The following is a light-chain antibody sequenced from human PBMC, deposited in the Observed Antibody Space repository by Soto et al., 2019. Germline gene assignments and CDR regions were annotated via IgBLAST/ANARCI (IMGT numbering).Light chain of an antibody. V-gene: IGLV1-47*01. CDR2: RSN. CDR1: SSNIGSNY. CDR3: AAWDDSLSGYV. J-gene: IGLJ1*01. Sequence: QSVLTQPPSASGTPGQRVTISCSGSSSNIGSNYVYWYQQLPGTAPKLLIYRSNQQPSGVPDRFSGSKSGTSASLAISGLRSEDEADYYCAAWDDSLSGYVFGTGTKVTVL.